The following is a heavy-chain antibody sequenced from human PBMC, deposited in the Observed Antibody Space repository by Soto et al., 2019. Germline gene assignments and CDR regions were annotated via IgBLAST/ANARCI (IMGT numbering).Heavy chain of an antibody. V-gene: IGHV3-21*01. J-gene: IGHJ4*02. Sequence: GGSPRLSCAASGFTFGSYSMNWVRQGPGKGLEWVSSISSSSSYIYYADSVKGRFTISRDNAKNSLYLQMNSLRAEDTAVYYCARGEDIVLVPAAMSFDYWGQGTLVTVSS. CDR1: GFTFGSYS. CDR3: ARGEDIVLVPAAMSFDY. D-gene: IGHD2-2*01. CDR2: ISSSSSYI.